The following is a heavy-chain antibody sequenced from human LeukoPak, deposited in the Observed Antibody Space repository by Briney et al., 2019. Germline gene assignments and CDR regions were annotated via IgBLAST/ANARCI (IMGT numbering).Heavy chain of an antibody. D-gene: IGHD3-10*01. CDR1: GYTFTDHH. V-gene: IGHV1-2*06. Sequence: GASVTVSCKASGYTFTDHHVHWVRQAPGQGLEWIGRIHPKSGDTGYAQKFQGRATMTRDTSITTAYMALTSLISDDTAVYFCASHYGPGPVWGQGTLVTVS. CDR2: IHPKSGDT. J-gene: IGHJ4*02. CDR3: ASHYGPGPV.